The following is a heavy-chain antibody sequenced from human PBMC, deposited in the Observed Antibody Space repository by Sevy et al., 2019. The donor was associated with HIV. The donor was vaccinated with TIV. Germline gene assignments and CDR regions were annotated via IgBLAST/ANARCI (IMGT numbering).Heavy chain of an antibody. Sequence: SETLSLTCTVSGGSISSSSYYWGWIRQPPGKGLEWIGSIYYSGSTYYNPSLKSRVTISVDTSKNQFSLKLSSVTAADTAVYYCGRWGACYFFDIWGQGTMVTVS. CDR1: GGSISSSSYY. J-gene: IGHJ3*02. CDR3: GRWGACYFFDI. V-gene: IGHV4-39*01. CDR2: IYYSGST. D-gene: IGHD3-10*01.